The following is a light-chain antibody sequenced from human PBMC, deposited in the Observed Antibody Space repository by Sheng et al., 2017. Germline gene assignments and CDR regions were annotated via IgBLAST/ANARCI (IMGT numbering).Light chain of an antibody. CDR1: QDISKS. CDR3: QQYYSTPLT. V-gene: IGKV1-NL1*01. CDR2: SAS. J-gene: IGKJ4*01. Sequence: DIQMTQSPSSLSASVGDRVTITCRASQDISKSLGWYQQKPGKAPKLLLSSASRLDSGVPSRFSGSGSGPDYTLTISSLQPEDVASYYCQQYYSTPLTFGGVTKVEIK.